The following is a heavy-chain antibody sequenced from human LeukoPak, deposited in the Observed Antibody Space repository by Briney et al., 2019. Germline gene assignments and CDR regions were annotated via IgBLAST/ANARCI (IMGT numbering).Heavy chain of an antibody. CDR3: ARDSEYSSGWYRADV. J-gene: IGHJ6*02. V-gene: IGHV1-18*01. CDR2: ISGYNGNT. D-gene: IGHD6-19*01. Sequence: ASVKVSCKASGYTFTSYGISWVRQAPGQGLEWMGWISGYNGNTNYAQKLQGRVTMTTDTSTSTAYMELRSLRSDDTAVYYCARDSEYSSGWYRADVWGQGTTVNVSS. CDR1: GYTFTSYG.